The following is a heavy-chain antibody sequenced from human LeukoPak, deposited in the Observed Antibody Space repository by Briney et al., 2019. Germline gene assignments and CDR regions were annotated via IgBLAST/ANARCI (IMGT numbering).Heavy chain of an antibody. CDR1: GFPFSSYG. Sequence: GGSLRLSCAASGFPFSSYGMHWVRQAPGKGLEWVAFTRYDGSNKYYADSVKGRFTISRDNSKSTLYLQMNSLRAEDTAVFYCAKDLVHEGSGWYYFDYWGQGTLVTVSS. CDR2: TRYDGSNK. J-gene: IGHJ4*02. D-gene: IGHD6-19*01. V-gene: IGHV3-30*02. CDR3: AKDLVHEGSGWYYFDY.